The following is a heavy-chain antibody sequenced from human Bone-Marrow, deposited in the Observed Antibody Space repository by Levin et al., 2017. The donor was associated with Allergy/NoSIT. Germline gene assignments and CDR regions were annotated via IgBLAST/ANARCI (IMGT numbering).Heavy chain of an antibody. Sequence: PSETLSLTCTVSGDSISSFFWSWIRQPPGKGLEWIGYMSFSGSTNFNPSLKSRVTISVDTSKNQFSLRLSSVTAADTAVYYCARATRSSLICYFDYWGQGTLVTVSS. V-gene: IGHV4-59*01. CDR2: MSFSGST. D-gene: IGHD5-12*01. J-gene: IGHJ4*02. CDR1: GDSISSFF. CDR3: ARATRSSLICYFDY.